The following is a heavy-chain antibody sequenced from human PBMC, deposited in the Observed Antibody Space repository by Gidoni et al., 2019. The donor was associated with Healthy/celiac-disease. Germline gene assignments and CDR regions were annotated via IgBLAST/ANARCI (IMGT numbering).Heavy chain of an antibody. CDR3: ARGRYYYGSGSYRGYYMDV. CDR2: SNNSGST. V-gene: IGHV4-34*01. J-gene: IGHJ6*03. CDR1: DGSFCGYY. D-gene: IGHD3-10*01. Sequence: QVQLQQWGAGLLKPSETLYLTCAVYDGSFCGYYWSWIRQPPGKALEWIGESNNSGSTNYNPSLKSRVTISVDTSKNQFSLKLSSVTAADTAGYYCARGRYYYGSGSYRGYYMDVWGKGTTVTVSS.